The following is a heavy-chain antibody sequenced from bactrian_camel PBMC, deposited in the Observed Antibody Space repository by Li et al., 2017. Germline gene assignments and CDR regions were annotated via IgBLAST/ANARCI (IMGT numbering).Heavy chain of an antibody. CDR3: ATDRTGGWHH. D-gene: IGHD7*01. CDR1: GFTFSSYW. J-gene: IGHJ4*01. CDR2: INSGGGIY. V-gene: IGHV3S1*01. Sequence: HVQLVESGGGSVQAGGSLRLSCAASGFTFSSYWMYWVRQAPGKGLEWVSSINSGGGIYYYADSVKGRFTISRDNAGNTVYLQMNNPRSEDTALYYCATDRTGGWHHWGRGTQVTVS.